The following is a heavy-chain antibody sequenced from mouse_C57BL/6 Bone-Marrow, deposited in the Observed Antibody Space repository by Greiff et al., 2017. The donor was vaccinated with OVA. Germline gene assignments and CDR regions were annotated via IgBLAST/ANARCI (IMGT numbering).Heavy chain of an antibody. CDR1: GYAFSSSW. CDR2: IYPGDGDT. J-gene: IGHJ3*01. V-gene: IGHV1-82*01. CDR3: ARPYYYSNYGAWFAY. D-gene: IGHD2-5*01. Sequence: QVQLQQSGPELVKPGASVKISCKASGYAFSSSWMNWVKQRPGKGLEWIGRIYPGDGDTNYNGKFKGKATLTADKSSSTAYMQLSSLTSEDSAVYFCARPYYYSNYGAWFAYWGQGTLVTVSA.